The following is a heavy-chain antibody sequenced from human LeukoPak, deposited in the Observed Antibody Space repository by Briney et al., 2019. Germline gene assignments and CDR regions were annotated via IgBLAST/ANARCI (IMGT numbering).Heavy chain of an antibody. D-gene: IGHD3-10*01. Sequence: GASVKVSCKASGYTFTSYYMHWVRQAPGQGLEWMGIINPSGGSTSYAQKFQGRVTMTTDTSTSTAYMELRSLRSDDTAVYYCARDSGAGYYGMDVWGQGTTVTVSS. CDR1: GYTFTSYY. CDR3: ARDSGAGYYGMDV. J-gene: IGHJ6*02. V-gene: IGHV1-46*01. CDR2: INPSGGST.